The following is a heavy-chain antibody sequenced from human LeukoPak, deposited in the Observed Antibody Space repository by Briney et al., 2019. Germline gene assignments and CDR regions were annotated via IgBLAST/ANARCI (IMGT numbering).Heavy chain of an antibody. CDR3: ARFLIGTKFYFDY. Sequence: ASVKVSCKASGYTFSVYYIHWVRQAPGHGLEWMGWINPNNGDTVYAQRFQGRVTMTRDTSISTAYMELSRLSFDDTAVYYCARFLIGTKFYFDYWGQGNLVTVSS. V-gene: IGHV1-2*02. D-gene: IGHD1-7*01. CDR1: GYTFSVYY. CDR2: INPNNGDT. J-gene: IGHJ4*02.